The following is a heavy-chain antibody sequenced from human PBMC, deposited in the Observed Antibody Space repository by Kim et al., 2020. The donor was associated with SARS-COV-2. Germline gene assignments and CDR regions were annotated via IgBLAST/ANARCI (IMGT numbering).Heavy chain of an antibody. CDR3: ARDLSSGRPGGFDY. D-gene: IGHD6-19*01. V-gene: IGHV3-11*04. Sequence: YADPLMARSTISRDTAKYSLFLQMNSLRAEDTAMYYCARDLSSGRPGGFDYWGQGILVTVSS. J-gene: IGHJ4*02.